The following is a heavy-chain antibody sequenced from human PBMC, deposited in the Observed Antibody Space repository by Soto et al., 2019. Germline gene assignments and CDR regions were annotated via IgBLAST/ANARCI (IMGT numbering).Heavy chain of an antibody. CDR1: SDSLSNKTDY. CDR3: ARTTAVPNTLRSRYFFDY. J-gene: IGHJ4*02. Sequence: PSETRSRACSVSSDSLSNKTDYWIWLRQPPGKRLEWIGYVYYSGTTNYNPSLKSRVTISVDLSKNQFSLRLSSVTTADTALYYCARTTAVPNTLRSRYFFDYWGQGTLVTVSS. D-gene: IGHD4-17*01. CDR2: VYYSGTT. V-gene: IGHV4-61*01.